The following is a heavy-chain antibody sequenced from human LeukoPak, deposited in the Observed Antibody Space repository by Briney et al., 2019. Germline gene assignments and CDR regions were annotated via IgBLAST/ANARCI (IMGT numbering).Heavy chain of an antibody. CDR3: VKDRHCSSINCYTFDP. Sequence: GGSLRLSCAASGFTFSSYEMNWVRQAPGKGLEYVSVISNNGDTTYYADSVRGRFTISRDNSKNTLYLQMNSLRAEDTAVYYCVKDRHCSSINCYTFDPWGQGTLVTVSS. V-gene: IGHV3-64D*06. CDR2: ISNNGDTT. J-gene: IGHJ5*02. CDR1: GFTFSSYE. D-gene: IGHD2-2*02.